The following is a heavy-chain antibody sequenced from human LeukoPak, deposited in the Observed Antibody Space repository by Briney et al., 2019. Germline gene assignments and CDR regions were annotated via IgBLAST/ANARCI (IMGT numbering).Heavy chain of an antibody. CDR3: ARDNYGSGLPDFDY. J-gene: IGHJ4*02. D-gene: IGHD3-10*01. V-gene: IGHV4-4*07. CDR2: MSASETN. CDR1: SDSINGHY. Sequence: SETLSLTCTVSSDSINGHYWSWIRQPAGKGVECLGRMSASETNNQSLSLRNRVTMSVDTSKNQFALKVKPVTGADTGVYYCARDNYGSGLPDFDYWGQGTLVTVSS.